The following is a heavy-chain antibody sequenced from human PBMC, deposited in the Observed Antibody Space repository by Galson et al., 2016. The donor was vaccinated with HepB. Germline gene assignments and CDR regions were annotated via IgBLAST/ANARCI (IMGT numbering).Heavy chain of an antibody. CDR3: ITDAAAGWGGMDV. V-gene: IGHV3-15*07. CDR1: GFTFSNAW. CDR2: IKSKTDGGTT. J-gene: IGHJ6*02. Sequence: SLRLSCAASGFTFSNAWMNWVRQAPGKGLEWVGRIKSKTDGGTTDYAAPVEGRFTISRDDSKNTLYMQMNSLKTEDTAVYYCITDAAAGWGGMDVWGQGTTVTVSS. D-gene: IGHD3-16*01.